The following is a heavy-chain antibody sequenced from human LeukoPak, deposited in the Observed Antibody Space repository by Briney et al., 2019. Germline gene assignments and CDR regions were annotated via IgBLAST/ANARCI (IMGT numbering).Heavy chain of an antibody. D-gene: IGHD7-27*01. CDR1: GFTFSSYT. CDR2: ITTSDGNT. CDR3: AKDGGLWVSAHWGDS. Sequence: GGSPRLSCAASGFTFSSYTMSWVRQAPGKGLEWVSTITTSDGNTYYADSVKGRFTVSRDNSKNTLFLQMNSLRAEDTAVYYCAKDGGLWVSAHWGDSWGRGTLVTVSS. J-gene: IGHJ4*02. V-gene: IGHV3-23*01.